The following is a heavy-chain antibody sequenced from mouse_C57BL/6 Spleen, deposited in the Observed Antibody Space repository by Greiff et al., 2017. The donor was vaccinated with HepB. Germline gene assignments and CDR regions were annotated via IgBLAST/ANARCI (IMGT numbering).Heavy chain of an antibody. CDR1: GYAFSSSW. J-gene: IGHJ3*01. D-gene: IGHD1-1*01. Sequence: QVQLKQSGPELVKPGASVKISCKASGYAFSSSWMNWVKQRPGKGLEWIGRIYPGDGDTNYNGKFKGKATLTADKSSSTAYRQLSSLTSEDSAVYFCARSDYYGSSPLAWFAYWGQGTLVTVSA. CDR2: IYPGDGDT. CDR3: ARSDYYGSSPLAWFAY. V-gene: IGHV1-82*01.